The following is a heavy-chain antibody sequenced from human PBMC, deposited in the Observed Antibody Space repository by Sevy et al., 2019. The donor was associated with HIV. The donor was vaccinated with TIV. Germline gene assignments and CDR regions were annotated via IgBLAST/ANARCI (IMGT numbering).Heavy chain of an antibody. Sequence: GGSLRLSCAASGFTFDDYAMHWVRQAPGKGLEWVSGISWNSGSLGYADSVKGRFTISRDNAKNSLYLQMNSLRAEDTALYYCAKVRDYYDSSGYFDYWGQGTLVTVSS. V-gene: IGHV3-9*01. J-gene: IGHJ4*02. CDR2: ISWNSGSL. CDR3: AKVRDYYDSSGYFDY. CDR1: GFTFDDYA. D-gene: IGHD3-22*01.